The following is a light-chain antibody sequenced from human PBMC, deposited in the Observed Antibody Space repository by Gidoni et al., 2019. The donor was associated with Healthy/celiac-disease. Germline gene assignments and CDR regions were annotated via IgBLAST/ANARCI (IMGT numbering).Light chain of an antibody. Sequence: DSQMTQSPSTLSASVGVRVTITCRASQSISSWLAWYQQKPGKAPKLLIYKASSLESGVPSRFSGSGSGTEFTLTISSLQPDDFATYYCQQYNSYLTFGGGTKVEIK. CDR2: KAS. V-gene: IGKV1-5*03. CDR1: QSISSW. J-gene: IGKJ4*01. CDR3: QQYNSYLT.